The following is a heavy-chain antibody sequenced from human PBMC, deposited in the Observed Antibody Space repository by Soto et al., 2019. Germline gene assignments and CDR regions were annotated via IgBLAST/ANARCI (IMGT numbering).Heavy chain of an antibody. CDR1: GFTFTTYL. Sequence: GGSLRLSCAASGFTFTTYLMSWVRQAPGKGLEWVANIKQDGSEKYYVDSAKGRFTISRDNAKNSLYLQMDSLRVEDTAVYYCARVRNFGYSGYVGFEYWGQGTLVTVSS. D-gene: IGHD5-12*01. CDR2: IKQDGSEK. J-gene: IGHJ4*02. CDR3: ARVRNFGYSGYVGFEY. V-gene: IGHV3-7*01.